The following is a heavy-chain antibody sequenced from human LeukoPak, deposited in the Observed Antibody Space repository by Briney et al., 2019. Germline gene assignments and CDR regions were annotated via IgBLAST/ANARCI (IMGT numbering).Heavy chain of an antibody. V-gene: IGHV4-59*01. D-gene: IGHD3-10*01. CDR3: ASSYGSGSYCP. CDR2: IYYSGST. CDR1: GGSISSYY. Sequence: SETLSLTCTVAGGSISSYYWSWIRQPPGKGLEWIGYIYYSGSTNYNPSLKSRVTISVDTSKNQFSLKLSSVTAADTAVYYCASSYGSGSYCPWGQGTLVTVSS. J-gene: IGHJ5*02.